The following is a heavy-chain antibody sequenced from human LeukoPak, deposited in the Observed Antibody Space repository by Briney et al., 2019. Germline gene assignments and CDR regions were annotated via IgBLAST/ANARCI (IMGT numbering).Heavy chain of an antibody. CDR3: ATDSQSSVYYF. CDR1: GASFSLYH. J-gene: IGHJ4*02. V-gene: IGHV4-34*01. CDR2: VNRWGRT. D-gene: IGHD6-25*01. Sequence: SETLSLTCGVHGASFSLYHWSWIRQSPGKGLEWIGEVNRWGRTNYNPSLESRVTISVDTSKNQFSLNLRSLTAAETAVYYCATDSQSSVYYFWSQGALVTVSS.